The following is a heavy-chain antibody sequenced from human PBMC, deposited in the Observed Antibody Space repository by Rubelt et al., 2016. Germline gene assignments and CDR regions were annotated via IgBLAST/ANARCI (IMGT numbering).Heavy chain of an antibody. V-gene: IGHV3-74*02. CDR1: GFTFDDYA. Sequence: VQLVESGGGVVQPGRSLRLSCAASGFTFDDYAMHWVRQSPGKGLEWVSRINSDGSSTSYADSVKGRFTISRDNAKNSLYLQMSSVRDKDTGVYYCAKGQAVPWSEFDSWGQGTLVTVSS. D-gene: IGHD1-14*01. CDR2: INSDGSST. J-gene: IGHJ4*02. CDR3: AKGQAVPWSEFDS.